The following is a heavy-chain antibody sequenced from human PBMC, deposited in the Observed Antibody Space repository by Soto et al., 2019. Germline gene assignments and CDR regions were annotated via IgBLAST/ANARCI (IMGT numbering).Heavy chain of an antibody. Sequence: GGSLRLSCAASGFTFSSYAMHWVRQAPGKGLEWVAVISYDGSNKYYADSVKGRFTISRDNSKDTLYLQMNSLRAEDTAVYYCARPRSHSRYYDSSGYYYFDYWGQGTLVTVSS. CDR2: ISYDGSNK. CDR3: ARPRSHSRYYDSSGYYYFDY. V-gene: IGHV3-30-3*01. J-gene: IGHJ4*02. D-gene: IGHD3-22*01. CDR1: GFTFSSYA.